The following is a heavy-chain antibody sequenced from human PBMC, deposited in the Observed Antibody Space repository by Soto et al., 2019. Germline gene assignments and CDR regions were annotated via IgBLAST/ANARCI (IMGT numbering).Heavy chain of an antibody. CDR2: ISYDGSNK. V-gene: IGHV3-30*18. D-gene: IGHD2-15*01. CDR1: GFTFSSYA. J-gene: IGHJ4*02. Sequence: QVQLVESGGGVVQPGRSLRLSCAASGFTFSSYAMHWVRQAPGKGLEWVAVISYDGSNKYYADSVKGRFTISRDNSKNTQYLQMSSRRAEDTAVYYWAKGGSWFDYWGQGTLVTVS. CDR3: AKGGSWFDY.